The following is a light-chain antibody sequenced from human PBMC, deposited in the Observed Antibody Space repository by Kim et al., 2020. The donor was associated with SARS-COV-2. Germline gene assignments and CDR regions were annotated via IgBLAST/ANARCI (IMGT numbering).Light chain of an antibody. CDR1: QAISHY. Sequence: DIQMTQSPSSLSASVGDRVTITCRASQAISHYLAWLQQKPGKPPKSLIYAASTLESGVPSKFTGSGSGTEFTLTISSLQPEDFATYYCQQYNSFPLTFGGGTKVEI. J-gene: IGKJ4*01. CDR2: AAS. CDR3: QQYNSFPLT. V-gene: IGKV1-16*02.